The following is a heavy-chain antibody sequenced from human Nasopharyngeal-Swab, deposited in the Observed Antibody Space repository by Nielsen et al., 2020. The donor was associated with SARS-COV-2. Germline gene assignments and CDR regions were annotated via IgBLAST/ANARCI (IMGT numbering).Heavy chain of an antibody. D-gene: IGHD3-3*01. V-gene: IGHV1-18*01. J-gene: IGHJ4*02. CDR2: ISVYNADT. Sequence: ASVPVSCKDSGYSFRSYGINWVRQAPAKGLEGMGWISVYNADTNYAHKLQGRVSTTTDTSTNTAYMELRSLRSDDTAVYYCARDIEEWLVVPSLSFDYWGQGTLVTVSS. CDR3: ARDIEEWLVVPSLSFDY. CDR1: GYSFRSYG.